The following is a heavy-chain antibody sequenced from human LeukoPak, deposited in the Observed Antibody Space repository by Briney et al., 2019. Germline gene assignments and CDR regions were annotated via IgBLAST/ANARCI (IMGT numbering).Heavy chain of an antibody. CDR1: GGSISGYY. CDR2: IYYSGST. V-gene: IGHV4-59*01. CDR3: ARDRYCSGGTCQWGMDV. J-gene: IGHJ6*02. Sequence: SETLSLTCTVSGGSISGYYWSWIRQPPGKGLEWIAYIYYSGSTNYNPSLKSRVTISVDTSKNQFSLKLSSVTAADTAVYYCARDRYCSGGTCQWGMDVWGQGTTVTVSS. D-gene: IGHD2-15*01.